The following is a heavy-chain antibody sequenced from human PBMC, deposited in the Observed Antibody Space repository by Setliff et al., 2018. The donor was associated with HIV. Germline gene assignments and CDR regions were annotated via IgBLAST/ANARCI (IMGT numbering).Heavy chain of an antibody. D-gene: IGHD3-10*01. V-gene: IGHV1-46*01. CDR2: MNCMNGDA. J-gene: IGHJ4*02. Sequence: GASVKVSCKTSGYTFVNYYVNWVRQAPGQGLEWIGIMNCMNGDASYAQSLKGRVTVTRDTSTSTVYMDLSSLRPEDTAVYYCARETQKNSGSYLAWGQGTLVTVSS. CDR1: GYTFVNYY. CDR3: ARETQKNSGSYLA.